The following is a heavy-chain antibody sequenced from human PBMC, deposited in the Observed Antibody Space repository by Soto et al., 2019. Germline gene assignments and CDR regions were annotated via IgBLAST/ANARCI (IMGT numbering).Heavy chain of an antibody. D-gene: IGHD2-21*02. CDR2: IKSKTDGGTT. CDR3: TTQIGIVVVTAIDY. Sequence: GGSLRLSCAASGFTFSNAWMSWVRQAPGKGLEWVGRIKSKTDGGTTDYAAPVKGRFTISRDDSKNTLYLQMNSLKTEDTAVYYCTTQIGIVVVTAIDYWGQGTLVTVSS. V-gene: IGHV3-15*01. J-gene: IGHJ4*02. CDR1: GFTFSNAW.